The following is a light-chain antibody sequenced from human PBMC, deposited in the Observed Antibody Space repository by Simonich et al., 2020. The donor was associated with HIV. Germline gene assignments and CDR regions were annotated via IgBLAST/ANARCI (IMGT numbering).Light chain of an antibody. CDR3: QQRTNWLT. J-gene: IGKJ4*01. Sequence: EIVLTQSPATLSLSPGERATLSCRASQGFGTYLARYQQKPGQAPRLLIYDTSNRATGIPARFSGSGSGTDFTLTINSLEPGDSAVYYCQQRTNWLTFGGGTKVEIK. V-gene: IGKV3-11*01. CDR1: QGFGTY. CDR2: DTS.